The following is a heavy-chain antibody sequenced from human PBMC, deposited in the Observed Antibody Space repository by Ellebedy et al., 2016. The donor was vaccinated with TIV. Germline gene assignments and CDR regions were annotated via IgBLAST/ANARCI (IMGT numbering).Heavy chain of an antibody. CDR1: GYSFTSYW. J-gene: IGHJ4*02. Sequence: GESLKISXKGSGYSFTSYWIGWVRQMPGKGLEWMGIIYPGDSDTRYSPSFQGQVTISADKSISTAYLQWSSLKASDTAMYYCARQNPFGGATSIPYFDYWGQGTLVTVSS. CDR2: IYPGDSDT. CDR3: ARQNPFGGATSIPYFDY. D-gene: IGHD3-16*01. V-gene: IGHV5-51*01.